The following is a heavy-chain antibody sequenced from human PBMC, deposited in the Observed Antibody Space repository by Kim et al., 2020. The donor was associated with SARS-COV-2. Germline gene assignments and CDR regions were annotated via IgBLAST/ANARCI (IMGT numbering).Heavy chain of an antibody. Sequence: SGDRTYYADSVKGRFTISRDNSKNTLYLQMNSLRAEDTAVYYCAKKGVTFWGQGTLVTVSS. D-gene: IGHD2-21*02. V-gene: IGHV3-23*01. CDR3: AKKGVTF. J-gene: IGHJ4*02. CDR2: SGDRT.